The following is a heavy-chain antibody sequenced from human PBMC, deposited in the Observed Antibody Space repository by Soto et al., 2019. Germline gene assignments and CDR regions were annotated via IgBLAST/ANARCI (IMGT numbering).Heavy chain of an antibody. CDR2: IYYSGST. CDR3: ASSDGGSTIDY. V-gene: IGHV4-39*01. J-gene: IGHJ4*02. CDR1: GGSISSSSYY. Sequence: KTSETLSLTCSVSGGSISSSSYYWGWIRQPPGKGLQWIGTIYYSGSTYYNPSLKSRVTISVDTSKNQFSLKLSSVTAADTAVYYCASSDGGSTIDYWGQGALVTVSS.